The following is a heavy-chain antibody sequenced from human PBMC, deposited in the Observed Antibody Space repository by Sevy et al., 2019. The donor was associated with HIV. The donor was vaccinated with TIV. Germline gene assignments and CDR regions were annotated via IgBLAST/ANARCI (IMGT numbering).Heavy chain of an antibody. CDR1: GFTFSSYW. D-gene: IGHD5-18*01. Sequence: GGSLRLSCAASGFTFSSYWMSWVRQAPGKGLEWVATMKEDGSERNYVDSVKGRFTISRDNAKNSLYLQMNSLRAEDTAVYYCVGGGVGGYGYSLDCWGQRTLVTVSS. CDR2: MKEDGSER. V-gene: IGHV3-7*01. CDR3: VGGGVGGYGYSLDC. J-gene: IGHJ4*02.